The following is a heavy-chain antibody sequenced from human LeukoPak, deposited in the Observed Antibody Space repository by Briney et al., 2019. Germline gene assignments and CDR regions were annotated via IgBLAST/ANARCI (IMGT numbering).Heavy chain of an antibody. CDR1: GFTFSSYS. V-gene: IGHV3-48*04. Sequence: GGSLRLSCAASGFTFSSYSMNWVRQAPGKGLEWVSYISSSGSTIYYADSVKGQFTISRDNAKNSLYLQMNSLRAEDTAVYYCAREHGYTSSWYVDYWGQGTLVTVSS. CDR2: ISSSGSTI. CDR3: AREHGYTSSWYVDY. D-gene: IGHD6-13*01. J-gene: IGHJ4*02.